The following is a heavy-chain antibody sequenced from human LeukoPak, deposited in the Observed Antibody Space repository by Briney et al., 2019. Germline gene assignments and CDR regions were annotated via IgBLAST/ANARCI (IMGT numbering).Heavy chain of an antibody. J-gene: IGHJ4*02. CDR1: GYTFTSYG. V-gene: IGHV1-18*01. CDR3: ARDGSRGGSLNYFDY. Sequence: ASVKVSCKASGYTFTSYGISWVRQAPGQGLEWMGWISAYNGNTNYAQKLQGRVTMTTDTSTSTAYMELRSLRSDDTAVYYCARDGSRGGSLNYFDYWGQGTLVTVSS. D-gene: IGHD5-24*01. CDR2: ISAYNGNT.